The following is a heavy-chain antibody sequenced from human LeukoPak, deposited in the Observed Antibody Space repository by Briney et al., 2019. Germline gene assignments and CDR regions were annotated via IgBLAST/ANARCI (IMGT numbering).Heavy chain of an antibody. J-gene: IGHJ6*02. D-gene: IGHD5-12*01. Sequence: GGSLRLSCAASGFTFNSYAMTWVRQAPGKGLEWVSAISGSGGSTHYADSVKGRFTISRDNSKNTLYLQMNSLRAEDTAVYYCGKDRATIVYYGTDVWGQGTTVTVSS. CDR1: GFTFNSYA. V-gene: IGHV3-23*01. CDR3: GKDRATIVYYGTDV. CDR2: ISGSGGST.